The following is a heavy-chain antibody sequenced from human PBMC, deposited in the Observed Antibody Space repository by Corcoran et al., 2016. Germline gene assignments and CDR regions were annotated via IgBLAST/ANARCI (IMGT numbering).Heavy chain of an antibody. CDR3: ARGVVLMVYAPHFDY. J-gene: IGHJ4*02. V-gene: IGHV1-18*01. CDR1: GYTLTSYG. D-gene: IGHD2-8*01. Sequence: QVQLVQSGAEVKKPGASVKVSCKASGYTLTSYGISWVRQAPGQGLEWMGWISAYNGNTNYAQKLQGRVTMTTDTSTSTAYMELRSLRSDDTDVYYCARGVVLMVYAPHFDYWGQGTMVTVCS. CDR2: ISAYNGNT.